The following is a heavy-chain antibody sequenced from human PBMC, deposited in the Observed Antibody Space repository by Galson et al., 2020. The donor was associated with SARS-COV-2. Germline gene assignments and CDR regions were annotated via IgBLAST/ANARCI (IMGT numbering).Heavy chain of an antibody. Sequence: SQASETLSLTCAVYGGSFSDYYWSWIRQSPGRGLEWIGEITHSGSTSYNPSLKSRVTISVDTSKNQFSLKMRSVTAADTAVYYCARGTRDITMRVVVMASVSCYCDHWGQGTLVTVSS. CDR3: ARGTRDITMRVVVMASVSCYCDH. CDR2: ITHSGST. V-gene: IGHV4-34*01. CDR1: GGSFSDYY. D-gene: IGHD3-22*01. J-gene: IGHJ4*03.